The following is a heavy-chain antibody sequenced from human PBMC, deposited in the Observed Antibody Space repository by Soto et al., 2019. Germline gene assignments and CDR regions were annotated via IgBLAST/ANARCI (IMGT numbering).Heavy chain of an antibody. CDR2: ISGSGGST. V-gene: IGHV3-23*01. CDR1: GFTFSSYA. Sequence: GSLRLSCAASGFTFSSYAMSWVRQAPGKGLEWVSAISGSGGSTYYADSVKGRFTISRDNSKNTLYLQMNSLRAEDTAVYYCAKDGGDYYGSGSYAFDIWGQGTMVTVSS. CDR3: AKDGGDYYGSGSYAFDI. D-gene: IGHD3-10*01. J-gene: IGHJ3*02.